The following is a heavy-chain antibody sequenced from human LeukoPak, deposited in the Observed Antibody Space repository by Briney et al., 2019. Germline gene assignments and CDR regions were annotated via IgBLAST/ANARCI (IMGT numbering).Heavy chain of an antibody. CDR3: AKVQRVGHDMNFDN. CDR2: ISGDGGST. J-gene: IGHJ4*02. V-gene: IGHV3-43*02. Sequence: PGGSLRLSCAASGFTFEDYAMHWVRQAPGKGLEWVSLISGDGGSTYYADSVKGRFTISRDNSKNTLYLEMNSLRAEDTAVYHCAKVQRVGHDMNFDNWGQGTLVTVSS. D-gene: IGHD3-9*01. CDR1: GFTFEDYA.